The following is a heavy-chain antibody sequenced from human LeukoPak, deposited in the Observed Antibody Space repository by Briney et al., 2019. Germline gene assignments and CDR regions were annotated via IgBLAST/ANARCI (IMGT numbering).Heavy chain of an antibody. CDR2: MNPNSGNT. J-gene: IGHJ3*02. V-gene: IGHV1-8*01. CDR1: GYTFTSYD. Sequence: GASVKVSCKASGYTFTSYDINWVRQATGQGLEWMGWMNPNSGNTGCAQKFQGRVTMTRNTSISTAYMELSSLRSEDTAVYYCARVAGSWRQPRALGIWGQGTMVTVSS. CDR3: ARVAGSWRQPRALGI. D-gene: IGHD1-26*01.